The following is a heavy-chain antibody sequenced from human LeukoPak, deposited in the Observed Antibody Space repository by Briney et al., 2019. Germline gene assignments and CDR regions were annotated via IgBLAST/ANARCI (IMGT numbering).Heavy chain of an antibody. CDR3: AKDTRTTYTPGLFVY. V-gene: IGHV1-69*13. J-gene: IGHJ4*02. CDR2: IIPIFGTA. Sequence: GASVKVSCKASGYTFTGYYMHWVRQAPGQGLEWMGGIIPIFGTANYAQKFQGRVTITADESTSTAYMELSSLRAEDTALYYCAKDTRTTYTPGLFVYWGQGTLVTVSS. D-gene: IGHD2-2*02. CDR1: GYTFTGYY.